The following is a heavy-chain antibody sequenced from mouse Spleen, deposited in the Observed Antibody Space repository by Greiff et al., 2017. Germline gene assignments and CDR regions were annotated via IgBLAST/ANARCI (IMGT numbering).Heavy chain of an antibody. J-gene: IGHJ3*01. D-gene: IGHD1-2*01. V-gene: IGHV1-74*01. CDR3: ALDITTATGFAY. CDR2: IHPSDSDT. CDR1: GYTFTSYW. Sequence: QVQLQQPGAELVKHGAYGKVSCKASGYTFTSYWMHWVKQRTGQGLEWIGRIHPSDSDTNYNQKFKGKATLTVDKSSSTAYMQLSSLTAEDSAVYYCALDITTATGFAYWGQGTLVTVSA.